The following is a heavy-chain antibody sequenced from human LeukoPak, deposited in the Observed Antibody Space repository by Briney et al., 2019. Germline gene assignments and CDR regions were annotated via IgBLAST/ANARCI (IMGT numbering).Heavy chain of an antibody. J-gene: IGHJ6*03. D-gene: IGHD4-17*01. CDR1: GYTFTSYG. V-gene: IGHV1-18*01. CDR3: ARRVRDYGDSHYYYYYMDV. CDR2: ISAYNGNT. Sequence: GASVKVSCKASGYTFTSYGISWVRQAPGQGLEWMGWISAYNGNTNYAQKLQGRVTMTTDTSTSTAYMELRSLRSDDTAVYYCARRVRDYGDSHYYYYYMDVWGQGTLVTVSS.